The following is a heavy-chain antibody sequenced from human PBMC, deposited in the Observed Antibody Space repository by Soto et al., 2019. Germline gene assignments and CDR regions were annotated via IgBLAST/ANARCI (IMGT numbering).Heavy chain of an antibody. CDR2: IWYDGSNK. D-gene: IGHD1-1*01. J-gene: IGHJ6*04. CDR3: ARYGDRQGRPPPKHYTTGV. V-gene: IGHV3-33*08. Sequence: QVRLVESGGGVVQPGRSLRLSCSASGFTFRNFGFHWVRQAPGKGLEWVALIWYDGSNKYYAESLKGRVSISRDNSKNTVYLEMKSMRFEDQAVYYCARYGDRQGRPPPKHYTTGVWGEGTTVTVSS. CDR1: GFTFRNFG.